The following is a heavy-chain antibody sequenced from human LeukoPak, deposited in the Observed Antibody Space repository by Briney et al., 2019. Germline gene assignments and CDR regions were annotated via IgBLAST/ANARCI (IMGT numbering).Heavy chain of an antibody. Sequence: GGSLRLSCAASGFTFINYAMSWVRQAPGKGLEWVSAISGNSYTTSYADAVKGRFTVSRDNSKNTLYLQMNGLRADDTAVYYCAKQRGDYADFGDYWGQGTLVTVSS. CDR1: GFTFINYA. J-gene: IGHJ4*02. CDR2: ISGNSYTT. D-gene: IGHD4-17*01. CDR3: AKQRGDYADFGDY. V-gene: IGHV3-23*01.